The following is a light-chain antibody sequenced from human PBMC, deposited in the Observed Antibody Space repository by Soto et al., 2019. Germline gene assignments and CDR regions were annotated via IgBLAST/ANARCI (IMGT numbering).Light chain of an antibody. Sequence: AIQLTQSPSSLYASVGDRVTITCRASQAIRTALGWYQQKPGKVPKLLIYAASILQSGVPSRFSGSGSGTDFTLTISSLQPEDFATYYCQQSYSTPQTFGQGTKVDIK. CDR2: AAS. J-gene: IGKJ1*01. CDR3: QQSYSTPQT. V-gene: IGKV1-6*01. CDR1: QAIRTA.